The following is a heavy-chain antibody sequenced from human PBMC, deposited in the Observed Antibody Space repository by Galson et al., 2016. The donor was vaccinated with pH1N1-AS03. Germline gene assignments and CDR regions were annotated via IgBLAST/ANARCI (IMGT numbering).Heavy chain of an antibody. CDR2: INTDSGFT. J-gene: IGHJ6*02. CDR3: AKDPRGPCTSATCPTTYYFGMDV. Sequence: SVKVSCKASGYIFTGFYVHWVRQAPGQGLEWMGWINTDSGFTNYAQKFEAWVTMTRDTSVSTAYMKLYGLKSDDTAVYFCAKDPRGPCTSATCPTTYYFGMDVWGQGTTVIVSS. D-gene: IGHD2-2*01. V-gene: IGHV1-2*04. CDR1: GYIFTGFY.